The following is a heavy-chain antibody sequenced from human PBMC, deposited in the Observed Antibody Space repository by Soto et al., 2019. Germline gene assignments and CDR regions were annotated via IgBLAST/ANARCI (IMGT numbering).Heavy chain of an antibody. CDR1: GGSISSGGYY. V-gene: IGHV4-31*03. CDR2: IYYSGRT. Sequence: QVQLQESGPGLVKPSQTLSLTCTVSGGSISSGGYYWSWIRQHPGKGLEWIGYIYYSGRTYHNPSLKSRITISVDTSKNQFSLKLSSVTGADTAVYYCARAGAVNWFDPWGQGTLVTVSS. J-gene: IGHJ5*02. CDR3: ARAGAVNWFDP.